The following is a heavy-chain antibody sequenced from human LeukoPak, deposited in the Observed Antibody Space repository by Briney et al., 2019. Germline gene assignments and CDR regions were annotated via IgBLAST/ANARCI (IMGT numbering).Heavy chain of an antibody. D-gene: IGHD2-15*01. CDR1: GGSISSGDYY. Sequence: SQTLSLTCTVSGGSISSGDYYWSWIRQPPGKGLEWIGYIYYSGSTYYNPSLKSRVTISVDTSKNQFSLKLSSVTAADTAVYYCARVVVVAATQEEWFDPWGQGTLVTVSS. CDR3: ARVVVVAATQEEWFDP. J-gene: IGHJ5*02. CDR2: IYYSGST. V-gene: IGHV4-30-4*01.